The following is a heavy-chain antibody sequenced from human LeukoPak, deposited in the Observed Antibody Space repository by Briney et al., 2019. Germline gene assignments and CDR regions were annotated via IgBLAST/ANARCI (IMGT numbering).Heavy chain of an antibody. CDR3: AVGYSSGWTFDY. J-gene: IGHJ4*02. CDR2: IRFDGSNK. CDR1: GFTFISYG. D-gene: IGHD6-19*01. Sequence: PGGSLRLSCAASGFTFISYGMHWVRQAPRRGLGRVAFIRFDGSNKNYADSVKGRFTISRDNSKNTLYLQVDSLRVEDAAVYYCAVGYSSGWTFDYWGQGTLVTVSS. V-gene: IGHV3-30*02.